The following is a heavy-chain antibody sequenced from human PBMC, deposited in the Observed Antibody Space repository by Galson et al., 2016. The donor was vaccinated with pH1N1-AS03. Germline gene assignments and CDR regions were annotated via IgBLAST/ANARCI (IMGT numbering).Heavy chain of an antibody. Sequence: SETLSLTCTVSGASISSSDYYWGWVRQLPGKGLEWIGTFWYNGDTYTFYNPSLKSRVTISADMSNNQVSPNVTSVTAADTAIYYCAREVLVPSSPNYFDLWGQGSRVTVSS. CDR3: AREVLVPSSPNYFDL. J-gene: IGHJ4*02. CDR1: GASISSSDYY. V-gene: IGHV4-39*02. CDR2: FWYNGDTYT. D-gene: IGHD1-26*01.